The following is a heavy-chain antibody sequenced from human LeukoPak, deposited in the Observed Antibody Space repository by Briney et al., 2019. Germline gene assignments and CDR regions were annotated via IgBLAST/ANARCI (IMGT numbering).Heavy chain of an antibody. CDR3: ARAVLFPDSSGWGSYYFLY. CDR2: IYSGGST. V-gene: IGHV3-53*01. Sequence: PGGSLRLSCAVSGFTPISNYMSCVRQAPGKGLEWVSVIYSGGSTYYADSVKGRFTISRDNSKNTLYLQMNSLRAEDTAVYYCARAVLFPDSSGWGSYYFLYWAERPRVTVSS. D-gene: IGHD6-19*01. CDR1: GFTPISNY. J-gene: IGHJ4*02.